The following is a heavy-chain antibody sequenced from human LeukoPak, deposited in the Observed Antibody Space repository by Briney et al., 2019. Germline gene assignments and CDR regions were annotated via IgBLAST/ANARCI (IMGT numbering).Heavy chain of an antibody. CDR3: AKDGDSSSGHCDY. D-gene: IGHD6-19*01. CDR1: GGTFSSYA. Sequence: SVKVSCKASGGTFSSYAMSWVRQAPGQGLEWMGRIIPMLGLTDYAQKFQGRVTITADTSTRTVYMELTSLTPEDTAVYYCAKDGDSSSGHCDYWGQGTLVTVSS. J-gene: IGHJ4*02. CDR2: IIPMLGLT. V-gene: IGHV1-69*04.